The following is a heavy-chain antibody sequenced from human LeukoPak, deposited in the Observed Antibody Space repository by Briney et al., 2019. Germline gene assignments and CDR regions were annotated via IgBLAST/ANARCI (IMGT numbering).Heavy chain of an antibody. CDR1: GYTFTSYA. V-gene: IGHV1-18*01. D-gene: IGHD1-26*01. Sequence: ASVKVSCKASGYTFTSYAISWVRQAPGQGLEWMGWISADNGNTDYAQRFQGRVTMTTDTSTSTAYMELRSLRSDDTAVYYCARGVYVWWELHRNWFDPWGQGTLVTVSS. CDR3: ARGVYVWWELHRNWFDP. J-gene: IGHJ5*02. CDR2: ISADNGNT.